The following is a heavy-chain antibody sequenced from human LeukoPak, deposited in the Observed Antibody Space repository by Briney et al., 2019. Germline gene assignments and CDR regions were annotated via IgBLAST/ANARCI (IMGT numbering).Heavy chain of an antibody. J-gene: IGHJ4*02. Sequence: ASVKVSCKASGYTFTTYSMHWVRQAPGQGLEWMGWINPNSGDTNSSQKLQDRVTLTRDTSISTAYMELSSLTSDDTAVYYCARAYGSGTSYHPDYWGQGTLVTVSS. CDR3: ARAYGSGTSYHPDY. V-gene: IGHV1-2*02. CDR1: GYTFTTYS. CDR2: INPNSGDT. D-gene: IGHD3-10*01.